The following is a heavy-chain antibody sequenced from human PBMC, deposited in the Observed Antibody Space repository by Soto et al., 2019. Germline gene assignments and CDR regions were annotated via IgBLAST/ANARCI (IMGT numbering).Heavy chain of an antibody. Sequence: GESLKISCKGSGYSFTNYWIGWVRQMPGKGLEWMGIIYPGDSDTRYSPSFQGQVTISADKSISTAYLQWSSLKASDTAMYYCAAGYCSSTSCYAFDYWGHGTLVTVPS. CDR1: GYSFTNYW. D-gene: IGHD2-2*01. CDR2: IYPGDSDT. J-gene: IGHJ4*01. V-gene: IGHV5-51*01. CDR3: AAGYCSSTSCYAFDY.